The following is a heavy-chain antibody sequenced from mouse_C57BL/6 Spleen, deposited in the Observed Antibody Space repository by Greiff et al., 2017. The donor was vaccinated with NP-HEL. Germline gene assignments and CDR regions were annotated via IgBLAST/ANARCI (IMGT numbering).Heavy chain of an antibody. CDR1: GYAFSSSW. Sequence: VQLQQSGPELVKPGASVKISCKASGYAFSSSWMNWVKQRPGKGLEWIGRIYPGDGDTNYNGKIKGKATLTADKSSSTAYMQLSSLTSEDSAVYFCARYGYYYAMDYWGQGTSVTVSS. V-gene: IGHV1-82*01. CDR2: IYPGDGDT. CDR3: ARYGYYYAMDY. D-gene: IGHD2-2*01. J-gene: IGHJ4*01.